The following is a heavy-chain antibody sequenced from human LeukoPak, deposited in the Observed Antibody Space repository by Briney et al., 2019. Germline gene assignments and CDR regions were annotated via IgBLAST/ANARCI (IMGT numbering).Heavy chain of an antibody. CDR1: GFTFSSYT. CDR3: ARSSGYNYDY. CDR2: ISSSSSYM. D-gene: IGHD3-22*01. J-gene: IGHJ4*02. V-gene: IGHV3-21*01. Sequence: GGSLRLSCAASGFTFSSYTMNWVRQAPGKGLEWVSSISSSSSYMYYTDSVKGRFTISRDNARNSLYLQMNSLRAEDTAVYYCARSSGYNYDYWGQGTLVTVSS.